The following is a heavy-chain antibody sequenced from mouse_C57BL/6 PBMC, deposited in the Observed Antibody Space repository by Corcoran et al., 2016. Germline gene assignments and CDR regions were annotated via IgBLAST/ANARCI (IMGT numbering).Heavy chain of an antibody. CDR3: ASECSYVAY. J-gene: IGHJ3*01. D-gene: IGHD1-1*01. CDR2: IYPGDGDT. Sequence: QVQLQQSGAELVKPGASVKISCKASGYAFSSYWMNWVTQRPGKGLEWIGQIYPGDGDTNYNGKFKGKATLTADKSSSTAYMQLSSLTSEDSAVYFCASECSYVAYLGQWTLVTVSA. CDR1: GYAFSSYW. V-gene: IGHV1-80*01.